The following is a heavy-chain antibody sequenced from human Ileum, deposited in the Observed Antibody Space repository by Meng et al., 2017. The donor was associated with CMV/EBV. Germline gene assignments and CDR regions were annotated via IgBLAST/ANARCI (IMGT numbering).Heavy chain of an antibody. CDR2: IYYGGST. Sequence: GSLRLSCTVSGGSITRPNYYWGWIRQPPGQGLEWIASIYYGGSTYYNPSLKSRVTMSLDTSKNQFTLKLSSVTAADTAIYYCGRGDDHFQETWGQGTLVTVSS. CDR1: GGSITRPNYY. V-gene: IGHV4-39*06. D-gene: IGHD2-21*01. CDR3: GRGDDHFQET. J-gene: IGHJ5*02.